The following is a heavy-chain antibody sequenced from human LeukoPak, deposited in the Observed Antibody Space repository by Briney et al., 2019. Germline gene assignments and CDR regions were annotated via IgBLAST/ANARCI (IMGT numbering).Heavy chain of an antibody. J-gene: IGHJ6*02. V-gene: IGHV1-18*01. CDR3: ASSIMITFGGVIVNYYYYYGMDV. D-gene: IGHD3-16*02. CDR1: GYTFTSYG. CDR2: ISAYNGNT. Sequence: ASVKVSCKASGYTFTSYGISWVRQAPGQGLEWMGWISAYNGNTNYAQKLQGRVTMTTDTSTSTAYMELRSLRSDDTAVYYCASSIMITFGGVIVNYYYYYGMDVWGQGTTVTVSS.